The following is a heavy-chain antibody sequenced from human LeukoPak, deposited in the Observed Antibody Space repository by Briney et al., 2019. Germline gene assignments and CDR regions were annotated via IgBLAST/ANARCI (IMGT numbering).Heavy chain of an antibody. V-gene: IGHV3-30*18. CDR3: AKDLEGAFDI. J-gene: IGHJ3*02. CDR1: GGTFSSYG. CDR2: ISYDGSNK. Sequence: SCKASGGTFSSYGMHWVRQAPGKGLEWVAVISYDGSNKYYADSVKGRFTISRDNSKNTLYLQMNSLRAEDTAVYYCAKDLEGAFDIWGQGTMVTVSS. D-gene: IGHD5-24*01.